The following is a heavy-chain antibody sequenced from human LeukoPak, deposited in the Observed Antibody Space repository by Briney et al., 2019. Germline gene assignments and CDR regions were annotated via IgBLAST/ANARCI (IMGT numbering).Heavy chain of an antibody. J-gene: IGHJ4*02. Sequence: ASVKVSCKASGGTFSSYAISWVRQAPGQGLEWMGGIIPIFGTANYAQKFQGRVTITADESTSTAYMGLSSLRSEDTAVYYCARTPGSYGFPFQYFDYWGQGTLVTVSS. D-gene: IGHD5-18*01. CDR3: ARTPGSYGFPFQYFDY. CDR2: IIPIFGTA. V-gene: IGHV1-69*13. CDR1: GGTFSSYA.